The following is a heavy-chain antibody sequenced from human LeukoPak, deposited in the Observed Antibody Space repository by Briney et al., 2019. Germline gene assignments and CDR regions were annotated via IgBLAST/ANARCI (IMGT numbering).Heavy chain of an antibody. J-gene: IGHJ4*02. Sequence: GGSLRLSCAASGFTFSSYSMNWVRQAPGKGLEWVSYISSSSSTIYYADSVKGRFTISRDNAKDSLYLQMNSLRAEDTAVYYCARDTPTALGPLGYWGQGTLVTVSS. CDR3: ARDTPTALGPLGY. D-gene: IGHD3-10*01. CDR2: ISSSSSTI. CDR1: GFTFSSYS. V-gene: IGHV3-48*01.